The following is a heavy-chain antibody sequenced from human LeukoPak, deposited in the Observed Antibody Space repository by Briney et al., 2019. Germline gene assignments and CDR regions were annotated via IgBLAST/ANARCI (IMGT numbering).Heavy chain of an antibody. D-gene: IGHD2-15*01. Sequence: ASVKVSCKASGYTFTGYYMHWVRQAPGQGLEWMGWINPNSGGTNYAQKFQGRVTMTRDTSISTAYMELSRLRSDDTAAYYCARDLRYCSGGSCYTPYQFDPWGQGTLVTVSS. CDR2: INPNSGGT. CDR1: GYTFTGYY. V-gene: IGHV1-2*02. CDR3: ARDLRYCSGGSCYTPYQFDP. J-gene: IGHJ5*02.